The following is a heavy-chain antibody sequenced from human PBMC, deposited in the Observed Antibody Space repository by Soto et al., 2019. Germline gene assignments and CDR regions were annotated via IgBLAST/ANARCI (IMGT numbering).Heavy chain of an antibody. Sequence: PVRSQTLTLAPWALTSITYAMHWLRQSPKKGLEWVAAISYHGTNTYYADSVKGRFTISRDNSKSTLYLQMDSLRAEDTALYYCARDKNVAPAGYEDWFDPWGQGTLVTVSS. J-gene: IGHJ5*02. V-gene: IGHV3-30-3*01. D-gene: IGHD6-13*01. CDR3: ARDKNVAPAGYEDWFDP. CDR2: ISYHGTNT. CDR1: ALTSITYA.